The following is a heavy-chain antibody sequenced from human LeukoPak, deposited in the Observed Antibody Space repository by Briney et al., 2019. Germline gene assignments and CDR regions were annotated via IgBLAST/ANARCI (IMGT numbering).Heavy chain of an antibody. J-gene: IGHJ3*02. Sequence: GGSLRLSCAASGFTFSSYAMSWVRQAPGKGLGWVSAISGSGGSTYYADSVKGRFTISRDNSKNTLYLQMNSLRAEDTAVYYCAKDLETTDCSSTSCYHPDAFDIWGQGTMVTVSS. V-gene: IGHV3-23*01. CDR1: GFTFSSYA. D-gene: IGHD2-2*01. CDR3: AKDLETTDCSSTSCYHPDAFDI. CDR2: ISGSGGST.